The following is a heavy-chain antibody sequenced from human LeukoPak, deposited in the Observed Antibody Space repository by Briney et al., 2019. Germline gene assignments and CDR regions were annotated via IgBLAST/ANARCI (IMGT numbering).Heavy chain of an antibody. J-gene: IGHJ3*02. CDR2: IKSKTDGGTT. V-gene: IGHV3-15*01. CDR3: TTDQPQDYGDYWDAFDI. Sequence: GGSLRLSCAASGFTFSNAWMSWVRQAPGKGLEWVGRIKSKTDGGTTDYAAPVKGRFTISRDDSKNTLYLQMNSLKTEDTAVYYCTTDQPQDYGDYWDAFDIWGQGTMVTVSS. D-gene: IGHD4-17*01. CDR1: GFTFSNAW.